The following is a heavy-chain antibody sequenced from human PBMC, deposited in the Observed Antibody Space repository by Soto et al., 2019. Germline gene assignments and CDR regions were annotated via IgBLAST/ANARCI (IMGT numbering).Heavy chain of an antibody. J-gene: IGHJ4*02. V-gene: IGHV3-23*01. Sequence: GGSLRLSCAVSGFSLGPYGVTWVRQTPEKGLEWVTGFSGGSGAIFYADSVRGRFTISRDSSTAYLQMNNLRPEDTAVYFCARWNGFGDSWGQVSLVTVSS. CDR2: FSGGSGAI. CDR1: GFSLGPYG. CDR3: ARWNGFGDS. D-gene: IGHD1-1*01.